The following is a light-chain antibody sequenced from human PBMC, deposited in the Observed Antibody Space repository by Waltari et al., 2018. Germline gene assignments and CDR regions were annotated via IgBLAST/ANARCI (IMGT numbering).Light chain of an antibody. J-gene: IGKJ1*01. CDR3: QQYYSTWT. CDR2: WAS. CDR1: QSVLYRANNKNY. Sequence: DIVMNQSPDSLAVSLGERATINCKSSQSVLYRANNKNYLAWYQQKPEHPPKLLIYWASTREPGVPDRFSGSGSGTDFTLTISSLQAEDVAVYYCQQYYSTWTFGQGTKVESK. V-gene: IGKV4-1*01.